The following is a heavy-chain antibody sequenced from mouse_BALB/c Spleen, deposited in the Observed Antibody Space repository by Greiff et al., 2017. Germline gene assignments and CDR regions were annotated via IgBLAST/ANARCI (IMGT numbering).Heavy chain of an antibody. V-gene: IGHV5-6*01. J-gene: IGHJ2*01. Sequence: EVMLVESGGDLVKPGGSLKLSCAASGFTFSSYGMSWVRQTPDKRLEWVATISSCGSYTYYPDSVKGRFTISSDNAKNTLYLQMSILKSEDTAMYYSARHEGGFDYWGQGTTLTVSS. CDR3: ARHEGGFDY. CDR2: ISSCGSYT. CDR1: GFTFSSYG.